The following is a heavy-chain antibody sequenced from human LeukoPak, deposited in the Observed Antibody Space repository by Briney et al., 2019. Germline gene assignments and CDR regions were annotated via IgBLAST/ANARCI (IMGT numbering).Heavy chain of an antibody. V-gene: IGHV1-8*03. CDR2: MNPNSGYT. CDR1: GYTFTTYD. CDR3: ARVAGSIDY. J-gene: IGHJ4*02. Sequence: ASVKGSCKASGYTFTTYDINWVRQATGQGLEWMGWMNPNSGYTGYAQKFQGRVTITRDTSISTAYMELSSLRSEDTAVYYCARVAGSIDYWGQGTLVTVSS. D-gene: IGHD6-19*01.